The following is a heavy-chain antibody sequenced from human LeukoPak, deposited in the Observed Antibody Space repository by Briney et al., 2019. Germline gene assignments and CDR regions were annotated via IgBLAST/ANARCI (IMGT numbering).Heavy chain of an antibody. V-gene: IGHV4-34*01. CDR1: GGSFSGYY. D-gene: IGHD6-13*01. Sequence: SETLSLTCAVYGGSFSGYYWSWIRQPPGKGLEWIGEINHSGSTNYNPSLKSRVTISVDTSKNQFSLKLSSVTAADTAVYYCASIDFSSSWYLFDYWGQGTLVTVSS. J-gene: IGHJ4*02. CDR2: INHSGST. CDR3: ASIDFSSSWYLFDY.